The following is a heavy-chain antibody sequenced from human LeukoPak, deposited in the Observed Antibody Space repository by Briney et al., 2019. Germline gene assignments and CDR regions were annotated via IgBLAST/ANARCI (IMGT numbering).Heavy chain of an antibody. Sequence: GAAVKVSCKSSGYTFTGDYMHWVRQAPGEGRQWMGWINPNSGDTNYAQKFQGRVTMTRDTSISTAYTELSRLRSDDTAVYYCARDEADYDSSAYYYTNWGQGTLVTVSS. V-gene: IGHV1-2*02. CDR3: ARDEADYDSSAYYYTN. CDR1: GYTFTGDY. CDR2: INPNSGDT. D-gene: IGHD3-22*01. J-gene: IGHJ4*02.